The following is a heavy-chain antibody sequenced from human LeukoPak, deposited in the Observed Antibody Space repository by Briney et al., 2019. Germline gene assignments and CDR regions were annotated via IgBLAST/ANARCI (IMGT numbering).Heavy chain of an antibody. Sequence: SXXLSLTCTVSGGSISGSYWSWIRQPPGKGLEWIAYMYNSGSNNYNPSLKSRVTISIDTSKNQFSLKLSSLTAADTAIYYCARGIESYGDYGYWGQGILVTVSS. V-gene: IGHV4-59*01. CDR1: GGSISGSY. D-gene: IGHD4-17*01. J-gene: IGHJ4*02. CDR2: MYNSGSN. CDR3: ARGIESYGDYGY.